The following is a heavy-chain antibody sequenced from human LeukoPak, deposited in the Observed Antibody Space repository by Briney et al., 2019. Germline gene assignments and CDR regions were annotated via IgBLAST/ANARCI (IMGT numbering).Heavy chain of an antibody. V-gene: IGHV1-24*01. CDR2: IDPEHGET. D-gene: IGHD2-21*02. Sequence: ASVQVSCKVSGYTLTELSMHWVRQAPGKGLEWMGVIDPEHGETIYAQKFRGRVTMTEDTSTDTAYMELSSLRSEDTAVYYCATDLAYCGGDCYNYWGQGTLVTVSS. CDR3: ATDLAYCGGDCYNY. J-gene: IGHJ4*02. CDR1: GYTLTELS.